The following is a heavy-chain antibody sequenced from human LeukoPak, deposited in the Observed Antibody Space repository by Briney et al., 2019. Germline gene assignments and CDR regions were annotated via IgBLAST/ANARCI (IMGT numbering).Heavy chain of an antibody. Sequence: SETLSLTCTVSGGSISSSSYYWSWIRQPAGKGLEWIGRIYTSGSTNYNPSLKSRVPISVDTSKNQFSLRLSSVTAADTAVYYCASHCSSTSCYAHYYYYMDVWGKGTTVTVSS. CDR2: IYTSGST. CDR3: ASHCSSTSCYAHYYYYMDV. CDR1: GGSISSSSYY. D-gene: IGHD2-2*01. J-gene: IGHJ6*03. V-gene: IGHV4-61*02.